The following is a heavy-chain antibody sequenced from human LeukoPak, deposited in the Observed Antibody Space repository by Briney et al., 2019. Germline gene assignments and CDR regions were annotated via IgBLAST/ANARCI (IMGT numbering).Heavy chain of an antibody. CDR1: GGSISSYH. CDR2: ISYSGST. V-gene: IGHV4-59*01. CDR3: AREFYTALRS. J-gene: IGHJ5*02. D-gene: IGHD2-2*02. Sequence: SETLSLTCSVSGGSISSYHWSWIRQPPGKGLEWIGYISYSGSTNYNPSLKSRVTISVDTSKNQFSLKLSSVTAADTAVYYCAREFYTALRSWGQGTLVTVSS.